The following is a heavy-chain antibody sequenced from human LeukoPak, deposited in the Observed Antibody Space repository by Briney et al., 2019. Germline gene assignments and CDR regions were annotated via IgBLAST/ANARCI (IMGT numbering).Heavy chain of an antibody. J-gene: IGHJ4*02. CDR1: GFTFSSYS. CDR3: ARDFSGSYEFDY. Sequence: PGGSLRLSCAASGFTFSSYSMNWVRQAPGKGLEWVSSISSSSSCIYYADSVKGRFTISRDNAKNSLYLQMNSLRAEDTAVYYCARDFSGSYEFDYWGQGTLVTVSS. CDR2: ISSSSSCI. D-gene: IGHD1-26*01. V-gene: IGHV3-21*01.